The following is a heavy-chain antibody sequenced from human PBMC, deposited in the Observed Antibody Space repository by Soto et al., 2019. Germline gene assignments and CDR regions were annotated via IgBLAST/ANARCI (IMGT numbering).Heavy chain of an antibody. D-gene: IGHD2-21*02. Sequence: QVQLVQSGAELKKPGSSVKVSCRASGDTFSSYTVSWVRQAPGQGLEWMGRIIPILGITNYAQKFQGRVTITADKSTTTASMELSTLRSDATAIYYCARRRYCGADCYSNYYSGMDVWGQGTSVTVSS. V-gene: IGHV1-69*02. J-gene: IGHJ6*02. CDR1: GDTFSSYT. CDR3: ARRRYCGADCYSNYYSGMDV. CDR2: IIPILGIT.